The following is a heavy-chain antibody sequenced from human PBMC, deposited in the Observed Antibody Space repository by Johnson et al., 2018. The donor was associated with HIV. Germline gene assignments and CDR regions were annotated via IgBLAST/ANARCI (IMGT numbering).Heavy chain of an antibody. V-gene: IGHV3-66*01. J-gene: IGHJ3*02. Sequence: MLLVESGGGLVQPGGSLRLSCAASGFTVSSNYMSWVRQAPGKGLEWVSVLYSGGSTYYADSVKGRFTISRDNSKNTLYLQMNSLKTEDTAVYYCTTDRGGSSDAFDIWGQGTMVTVSS. CDR2: LYSGGST. D-gene: IGHD3-10*01. CDR3: TTDRGGSSDAFDI. CDR1: GFTVSSNY.